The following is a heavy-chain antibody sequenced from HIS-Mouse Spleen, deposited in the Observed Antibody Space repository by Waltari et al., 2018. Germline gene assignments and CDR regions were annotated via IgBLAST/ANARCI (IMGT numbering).Heavy chain of an antibody. CDR3: ARDPSAYYDFWSGYYYFDY. D-gene: IGHD3-3*01. V-gene: IGHV4-39*07. CDR1: GGSISSSSYY. CDR2: IYYSGST. J-gene: IGHJ4*02. Sequence: QLQLQESGPGLVKPSETLSLTCTVSGGSISSSSYYWGWIRQPPGKGLEWIGGIYYSGSTYYNPALKSRVTISVDTSKNQFSLKLSSVTAADTAVYYCARDPSAYYDFWSGYYYFDYWGQGTLVTVSS.